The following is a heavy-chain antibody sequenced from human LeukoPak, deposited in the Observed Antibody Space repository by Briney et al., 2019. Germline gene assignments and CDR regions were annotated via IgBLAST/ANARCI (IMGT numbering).Heavy chain of an antibody. Sequence: PGXSLRLSCAASGFTFSNYAMSWVRQAPGKGLEWVSGISGSGGSTYYADSVKGRFTISRDNSKNRLYLQMNSLRADDTAVYYCAKEGSTDPRNYFDYWGQGTLVTVSS. CDR1: GFTFSNYA. V-gene: IGHV3-23*01. J-gene: IGHJ4*02. D-gene: IGHD4-17*01. CDR2: ISGSGGST. CDR3: AKEGSTDPRNYFDY.